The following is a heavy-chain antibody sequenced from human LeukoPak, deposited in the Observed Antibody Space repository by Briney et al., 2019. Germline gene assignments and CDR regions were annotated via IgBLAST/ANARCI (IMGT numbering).Heavy chain of an antibody. Sequence: KTSETLSLTCAVYGGSFSGYYWNWIRQSPGKGLEWIGYIYYSGSTNYNPSLKSRVTISVDTSKNQLSLKLSSVTAADTAVYYCARNLEMATITSPFDLWGQGTMVTVSS. CDR3: ARNLEMATITSPFDL. D-gene: IGHD5-24*01. V-gene: IGHV4-59*01. CDR1: GGSFSGYY. J-gene: IGHJ3*01. CDR2: IYYSGST.